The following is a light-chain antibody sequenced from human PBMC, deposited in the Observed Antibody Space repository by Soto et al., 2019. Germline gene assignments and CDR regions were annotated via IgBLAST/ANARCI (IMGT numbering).Light chain of an antibody. CDR2: GAF. Sequence: EIVMTQSPVTLSVSPGERDTLSYRASQSVSSNLAWYQQKPGQAPSLLIYGAFTRATGIPARFSGTGSGTEFTLTISSLQSEDFALYYCQQYNDWPLTFGQGTKVDIK. J-gene: IGKJ1*01. CDR3: QQYNDWPLT. V-gene: IGKV3-15*01. CDR1: QSVSSN.